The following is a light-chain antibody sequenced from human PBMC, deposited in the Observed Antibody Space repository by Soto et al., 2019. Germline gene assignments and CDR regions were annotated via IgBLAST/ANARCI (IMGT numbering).Light chain of an antibody. V-gene: IGKV3-20*01. CDR2: GAS. J-gene: IGKJ1*01. Sequence: EIALTQSPGTLSLSPGERATLSCRASQSVSSSYLAWYQQKPGQAPRLLIYGASSRATGIPDRFSGSGSGTDFSLTIRGLEPEDFAVYYCQQYGSSPRTFGQGTKVEIK. CDR3: QQYGSSPRT. CDR1: QSVSSSY.